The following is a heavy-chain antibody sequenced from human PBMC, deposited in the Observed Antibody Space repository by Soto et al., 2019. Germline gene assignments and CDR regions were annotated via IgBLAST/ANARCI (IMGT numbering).Heavy chain of an antibody. V-gene: IGHV4-59*01. Sequence: QVQLQESGPGPVKPSETLSLTCTVSGGSISSYYWSWIRQPPGKGLEWIGYIYYSGSTNYNPSLKSRVTISVDTSKNQFSLKLSSVTAADTAVYYCASGPLTGGVWFDPWGQGTLVTVSS. J-gene: IGHJ5*02. CDR3: ASGPLTGGVWFDP. CDR1: GGSISSYY. D-gene: IGHD1-20*01. CDR2: IYYSGST.